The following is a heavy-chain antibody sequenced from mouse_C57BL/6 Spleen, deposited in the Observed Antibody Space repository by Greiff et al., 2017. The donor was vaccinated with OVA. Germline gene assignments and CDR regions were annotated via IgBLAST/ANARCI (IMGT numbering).Heavy chain of an antibody. J-gene: IGHJ4*01. CDR3: ARWRGSNGGYAMDY. CDR1: GYTFTSYT. Sequence: QVHVKQSGAELARPGASVKMSCKASGYTFTSYTMHWVKQRPGQGLEWIGYINPSSGYTKYNQKFKDKATLTADKSSSTAYMQLSSLTSEDSAVYYCARWRGSNGGYAMDYWGQGTSVTVSS. V-gene: IGHV1-4*01. CDR2: INPSSGYT. D-gene: IGHD1-1*01.